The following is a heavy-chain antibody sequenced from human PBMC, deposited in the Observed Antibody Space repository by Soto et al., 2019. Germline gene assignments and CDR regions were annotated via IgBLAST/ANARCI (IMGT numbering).Heavy chain of an antibody. CDR3: ASAIGGSSSWYFWFDP. D-gene: IGHD6-13*01. J-gene: IGHJ5*02. V-gene: IGHV5-51*01. CDR2: IYPGDSYT. CDR1: GYSFTSYW. Sequence: PGESLKISCKGSGYSFTSYWIGWVRQMPGKGLEWMGIIYPGDSYTNYSPSFQGHVTISADKSISTAYLQWSSLKASDTAMYYCASAIGGSSSWYFWFDPWGQGTLVTVSS.